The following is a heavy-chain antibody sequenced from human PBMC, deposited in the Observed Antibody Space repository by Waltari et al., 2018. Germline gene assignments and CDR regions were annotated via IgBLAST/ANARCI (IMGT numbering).Heavy chain of an antibody. CDR3: AKGAIGSAGLDY. D-gene: IGHD6-13*01. J-gene: IGHJ4*02. CDR2: FTTSGNT. Sequence: EVQFLESGGGLVQPGVSLRLSCASSEFTFGSYAVTWVRQAPGKGLEWVSSFTTSGNTYYADSVKGRFTISRDNSKNKMYLQMNSLRADDTAVYYCAKGAIGSAGLDYWGQGTLVTVSS. V-gene: IGHV3-23*01. CDR1: EFTFGSYA.